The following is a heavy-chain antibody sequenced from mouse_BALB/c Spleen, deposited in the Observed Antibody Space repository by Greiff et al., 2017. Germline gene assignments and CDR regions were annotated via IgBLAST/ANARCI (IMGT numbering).Heavy chain of an antibody. V-gene: IGHV1-63*02. CDR3: ARSYGNYYAMDY. Sequence: LVESGAELVRPGTSVKISCKASGYTFTNYWLGWVKQRPGHGLEWIGDIYPGGGYTNYNEKFKGKATLTADTSSSTAYMQLSSLTSEDSAVYFCARSYGNYYAMDYWGQGTSVTVSS. J-gene: IGHJ4*01. D-gene: IGHD2-1*01. CDR2: IYPGGGYT. CDR1: GYTFTNYW.